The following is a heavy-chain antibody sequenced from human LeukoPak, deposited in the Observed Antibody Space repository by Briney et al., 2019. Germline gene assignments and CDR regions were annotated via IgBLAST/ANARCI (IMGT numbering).Heavy chain of an antibody. CDR1: GGSISSYC. J-gene: IGHJ4*02. CDR2: IYYSGST. D-gene: IGHD3-16*02. CDR3: ARHSSDYVWGSYPRPYYFDY. V-gene: IGHV4-59*08. Sequence: SETLSLTCTVSGGSISSYCWSWIRQPPGKGLEWIGYIYYSGSTNYNPSLKSRVTISVDTSKNQFSLKLSSVTAADTAVYYCARHSSDYVWGSYPRPYYFDYWGQGTLVTVSS.